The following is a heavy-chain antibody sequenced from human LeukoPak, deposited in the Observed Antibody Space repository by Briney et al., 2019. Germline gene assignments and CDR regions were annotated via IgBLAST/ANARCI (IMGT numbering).Heavy chain of an antibody. Sequence: GGSLRLSCAASGFTFSSYSMNWVRQAPGKGLEWVSSISSSSSYIYYADSVKGRFTISRDNAKISLYLQMNSLRAEDTAVYYCARESLGSSGYYRDYWGQGTLVTVSS. CDR1: GFTFSSYS. CDR2: ISSSSSYI. V-gene: IGHV3-21*01. CDR3: ARESLGSSGYYRDY. D-gene: IGHD3-22*01. J-gene: IGHJ4*02.